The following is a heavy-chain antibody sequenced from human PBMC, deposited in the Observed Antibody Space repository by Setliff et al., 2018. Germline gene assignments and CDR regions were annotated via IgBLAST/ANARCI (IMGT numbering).Heavy chain of an antibody. CDR3: ARYDSSGYHYYYGMDV. J-gene: IGHJ6*02. D-gene: IGHD3-22*01. CDR2: IYPGDSDT. Sequence: GESLTISCKGSGYSFTSYWIGWVRQMPGKGLEWMGIIYPGDSDTRYSPSFQGQVTISXXXSIXTXXXXXXXXXXXXXXXXXXARYDSSGYHYYYGMDVWGQGTTVTVSS. V-gene: IGHV5-51*01. CDR1: GYSFTSYW.